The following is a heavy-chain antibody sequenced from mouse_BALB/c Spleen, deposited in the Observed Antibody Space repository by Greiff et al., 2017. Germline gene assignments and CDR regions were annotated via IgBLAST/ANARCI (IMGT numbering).Heavy chain of an antibody. CDR2: INPSTGYT. J-gene: IGHJ2*01. D-gene: IGHD1-1*01. CDR3: ARWGVVATPYYFDY. CDR1: GYTFTSYW. Sequence: QVQLKQSGAELAKPGASVKMSCKASGYTFTSYWMHWVKQRPGQGLEWIGYINPSTGYTEYNQKFKDKATLTADKSSSTAYMQLSSLTSEDSAVYYCARWGVVATPYYFDYWGQGTTLTVSS. V-gene: IGHV1-7*01.